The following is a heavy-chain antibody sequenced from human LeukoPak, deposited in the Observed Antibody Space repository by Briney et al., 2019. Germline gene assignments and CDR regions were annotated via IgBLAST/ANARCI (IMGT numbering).Heavy chain of an antibody. Sequence: SVKVSCTASGDIFRTFAITWVRQAPGQGLELMGEIVPIFGATKYAQKFQGRLTISADESTSTAYMELSSLRSEDTAVYFCAKGHGSGWHAEQYYFYSMDLWGKGTRVTVSS. D-gene: IGHD6-19*01. J-gene: IGHJ6*04. CDR1: GDIFRTFA. V-gene: IGHV1-69*01. CDR3: AKGHGSGWHAEQYYFYSMDL. CDR2: IVPIFGAT.